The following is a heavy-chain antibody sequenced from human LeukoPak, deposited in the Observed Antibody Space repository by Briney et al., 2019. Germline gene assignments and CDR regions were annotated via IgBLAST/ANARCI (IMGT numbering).Heavy chain of an antibody. V-gene: IGHV4-4*07. J-gene: IGHJ4*02. CDR1: GGSIRSFY. Sequence: PSETLSLTCTVSGGSIRSFYWSWVRQPAGKGLEWIGRIYTSGTTSYNPSVKSRVTMSVDTSKNQISLNLSSLTAADTAVYYCARGGEWSSSPLDHWGQGALVTVFS. D-gene: IGHD6-6*01. CDR2: IYTSGTT. CDR3: ARGGEWSSSPLDH.